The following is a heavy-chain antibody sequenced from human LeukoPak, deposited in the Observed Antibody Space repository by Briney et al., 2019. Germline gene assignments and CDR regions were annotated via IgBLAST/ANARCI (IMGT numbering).Heavy chain of an antibody. Sequence: SETLSLTCAVSGASISSYYWSWIRQPPGKGLEWIGSIYYSGSTNYNPSLKSRVTMSVDMSKNQFSLKLSSVTAADTAVYYCARRSSSWKNWFDPWGQGTLVTVSS. CDR1: GASISSYY. CDR3: ARRSSSWKNWFDP. J-gene: IGHJ5*02. V-gene: IGHV4-59*01. CDR2: IYYSGST. D-gene: IGHD6-13*01.